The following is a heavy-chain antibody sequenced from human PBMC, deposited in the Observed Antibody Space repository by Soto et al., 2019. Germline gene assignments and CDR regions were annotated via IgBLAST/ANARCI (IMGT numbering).Heavy chain of an antibody. V-gene: IGHV1-69*08. J-gene: IGHJ6*02. CDR3: ARDSPNYGDYVVNGMDV. D-gene: IGHD4-17*01. CDR2: IIPILGIA. CDR1: GGTFSSYT. Sequence: QVQLVQSGAEVKKPGSSVKVSCKASGGTFSSYTISWVRQAPGQGLEWMGRIIPILGIANYAQKFQGRVTITADKSTSTAYMELSSLRSEDTAVYYCARDSPNYGDYVVNGMDVWGQGTTVTASS.